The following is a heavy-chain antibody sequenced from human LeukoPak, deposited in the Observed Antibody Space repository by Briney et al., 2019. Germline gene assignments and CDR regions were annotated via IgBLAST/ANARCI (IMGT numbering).Heavy chain of an antibody. V-gene: IGHV3-30-3*01. CDR2: ISYDGSNK. CDR1: GFTFSSYA. CDR3: ARDRVPLEYSSGWFGY. J-gene: IGHJ4*02. Sequence: PGGSLRLSCAASGFTFSSYAMHWVRQAPGKGLEWVAVISYDGSNKYYADSVKGRFTISRDNSKNTLYLQMNSLRAEDTAVYYCARDRVPLEYSSGWFGYWGQGTLVTVSS. D-gene: IGHD6-19*01.